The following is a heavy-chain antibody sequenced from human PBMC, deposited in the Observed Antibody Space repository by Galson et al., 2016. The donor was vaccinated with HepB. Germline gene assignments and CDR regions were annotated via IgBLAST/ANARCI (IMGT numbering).Heavy chain of an antibody. CDR1: GFSFSAYW. CDR3: VRDGAVPGLGFDP. Sequence: LRLSCAASGFSFSAYWMHWVRQAPGKGLVWVSRIKIDGSITNYADSVKGRFTISRDNAKNTLYLQMNSLRVEDTAVYYCVRDGAVPGLGFDPWGQGALVSVSS. CDR2: IKIDGSIT. J-gene: IGHJ5*02. D-gene: IGHD6-19*01. V-gene: IGHV3-74*01.